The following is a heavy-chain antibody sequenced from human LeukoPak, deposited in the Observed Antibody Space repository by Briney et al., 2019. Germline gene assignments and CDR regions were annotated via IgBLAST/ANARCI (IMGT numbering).Heavy chain of an antibody. Sequence: GGSLRLSCAVSGFTFSNYAFHWVRQAPGKGLEWVAVISHDGSKEYYADSVEGRFTISRDNSKNTLYLQMNSLRREDTAVFSCARERSSGSYYDHWGQGTLVTVSS. CDR3: ARERSSGSYYDH. V-gene: IGHV3-30*04. CDR1: GFTFSNYA. J-gene: IGHJ4*02. CDR2: ISHDGSKE. D-gene: IGHD1-26*01.